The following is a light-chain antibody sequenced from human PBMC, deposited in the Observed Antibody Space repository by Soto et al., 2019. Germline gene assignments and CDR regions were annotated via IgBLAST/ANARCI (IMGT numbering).Light chain of an antibody. J-gene: IGKJ1*01. CDR1: QSVSSSY. Sequence: EIVLTQSPGTLSLSPGERATISCRASQSVSSSYLAWYQQKPGQAPRLLIYGASNRATGIPDRFSGSGSGTDFTLTISRLEPEDFAVYYCQQYGSSLWTFGQGTKVEIK. V-gene: IGKV3-20*01. CDR3: QQYGSSLWT. CDR2: GAS.